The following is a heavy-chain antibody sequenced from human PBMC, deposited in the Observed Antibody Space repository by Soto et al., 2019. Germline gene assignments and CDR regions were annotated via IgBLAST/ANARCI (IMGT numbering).Heavy chain of an antibody. V-gene: IGHV2-70*01. Sequence: ASGPTLVNPTQTLTLTCTFSGFSLSTSGMCVSWIRQPPGKALEWLALIDWDDDKYYSTSLKTRLTISKDTSKNQVVLTMTNMDPVDTATYYCARTDRSDSSGWSILDYWGQGTLVTVSS. CDR2: IDWDDDK. CDR1: GFSLSTSGMC. J-gene: IGHJ4*02. CDR3: ARTDRSDSSGWSILDY. D-gene: IGHD6-19*01.